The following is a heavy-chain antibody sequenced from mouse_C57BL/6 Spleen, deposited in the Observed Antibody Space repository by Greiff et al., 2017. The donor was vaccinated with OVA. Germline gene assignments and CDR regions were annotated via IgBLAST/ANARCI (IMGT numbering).Heavy chain of an antibody. CDR2: INPGSGGT. CDR3: ARSERGYFDY. Sequence: QVQLQQSGAELVRPGTSVKVSCKASGYAFTNYLIEWVKQRPGQGLEWIGVINPGSGGTNYNEKFKGKATLTTDKSSRTAYMQLSSLTSEDSAVSFCARSERGYFDYWGQGTTLTVSS. CDR1: GYAFTNYL. J-gene: IGHJ2*01. V-gene: IGHV1-54*01.